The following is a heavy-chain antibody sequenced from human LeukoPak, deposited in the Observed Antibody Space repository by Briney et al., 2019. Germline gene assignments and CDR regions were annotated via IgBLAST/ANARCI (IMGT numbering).Heavy chain of an antibody. Sequence: ASVKVSCKASGYTFTDYYMHWVRQAPGQGPAWMGRINPNSGGTSYAQKFQGGVTMTRDTSISTAYMELSRLRSDDTAVYYCARGGNSAYSIGYWGQGTLVTVSS. V-gene: IGHV1-2*06. CDR3: ARGGNSAYSIGY. J-gene: IGHJ4*02. CDR1: GYTFTDYY. D-gene: IGHD3-22*01. CDR2: INPNSGGT.